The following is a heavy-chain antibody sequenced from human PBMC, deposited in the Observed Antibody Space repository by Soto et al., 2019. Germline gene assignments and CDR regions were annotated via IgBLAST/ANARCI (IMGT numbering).Heavy chain of an antibody. V-gene: IGHV4-59*01. CDR3: ARSGRLHGDFDY. Sequence: PSETLSLTCTVSGGSISSYYWSWIRQPPGKGLEWIGYIYYSGSTNYNPSLKSRVTISVDTSKNQFSLKLSSVTAADTAVYYCARSGRLHGDFDYWGQGTLVTVSS. J-gene: IGHJ4*02. CDR1: GGSISSYY. D-gene: IGHD4-17*01. CDR2: IYYSGST.